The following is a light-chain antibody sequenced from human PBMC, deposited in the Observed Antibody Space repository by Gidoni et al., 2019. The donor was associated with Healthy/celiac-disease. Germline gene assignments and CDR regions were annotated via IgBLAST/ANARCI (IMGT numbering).Light chain of an antibody. CDR3: QQYNNWPPYT. V-gene: IGKV3-15*01. Sequence: EIVMTQSPATLSGSPGERATLSCRASQSVSSNLAWYQQKPGQAPSLLIYGASTRATGIPARFSGSGSGTEFTLTISSLQSEDFAVYYCQQYNNWPPYTFGQGTKLEIK. CDR2: GAS. J-gene: IGKJ2*01. CDR1: QSVSSN.